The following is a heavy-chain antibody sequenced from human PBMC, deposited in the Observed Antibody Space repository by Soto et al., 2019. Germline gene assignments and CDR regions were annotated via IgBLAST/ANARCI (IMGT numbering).Heavy chain of an antibody. V-gene: IGHV1-18*04. CDR3: ARGITLPTPLDY. CDR2: ISAYNGNT. J-gene: IGHJ4*02. Sequence: ASVKVSCKTSGYTFTNYYMHWVRQAPGQGLEWMGWISAYNGNTNDAQKLQGRVTITRDTSASTAYMELSSLRSEDTAVYYCARGITLPTPLDYWGQGTLVTVSS. CDR1: GYTFTNYY. D-gene: IGHD1-20*01.